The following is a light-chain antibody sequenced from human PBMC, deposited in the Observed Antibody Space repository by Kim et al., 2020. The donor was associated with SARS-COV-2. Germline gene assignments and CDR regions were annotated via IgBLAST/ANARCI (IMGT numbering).Light chain of an antibody. CDR2: GAS. J-gene: IGKJ5*01. Sequence: EIVLTQSPGTLSLSPGERATLSCRASQSVSSSYLAWYQQKPGQAPRLLIYGASSRATGIPDRFSGSGSGTDFTLTISRLEPEDFAVYYCQQSHHFGQGTRLEIK. V-gene: IGKV3-20*01. CDR1: QSVSSSY. CDR3: QQSHH.